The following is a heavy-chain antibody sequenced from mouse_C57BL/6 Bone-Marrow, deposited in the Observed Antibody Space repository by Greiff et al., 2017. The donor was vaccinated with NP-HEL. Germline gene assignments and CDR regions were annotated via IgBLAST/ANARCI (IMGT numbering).Heavy chain of an antibody. Sequence: QVQLQQSGPELVKPGASVKISCKASGYAFSSSWMNWVTQRPGKGLEWIGRIYPGDGDTNYNGKFKGKATLTADKSSSTAYMQLSSLTSEDSAVYFCARCYYGSSYVGTNWYFDVGGRGTTVTVSA. CDR2: IYPGDGDT. J-gene: IGHJ1*03. V-gene: IGHV1-82*01. D-gene: IGHD1-1*01. CDR1: GYAFSSSW. CDR3: ARCYYGSSYVGTNWYFDV.